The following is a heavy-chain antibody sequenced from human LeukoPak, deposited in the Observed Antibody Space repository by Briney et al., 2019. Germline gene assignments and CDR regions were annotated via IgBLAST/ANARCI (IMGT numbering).Heavy chain of an antibody. CDR2: IYYSGST. D-gene: IGHD3-3*01. Sequence: SETLSLTCTVSGGSISSYYWSWIRQPPGKGLGWIGYIYYSGSTNYNPSLKSRVTISVDTSKNQFSLKLSSVTAADTAVYYCASGHYDFWSGYYFDYWGQGTLVTVSS. CDR3: ASGHYDFWSGYYFDY. V-gene: IGHV4-59*01. J-gene: IGHJ4*02. CDR1: GGSISSYY.